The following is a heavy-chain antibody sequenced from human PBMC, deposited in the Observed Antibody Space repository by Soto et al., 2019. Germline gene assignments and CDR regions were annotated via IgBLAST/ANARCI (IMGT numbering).Heavy chain of an antibody. D-gene: IGHD2-8*01. CDR1: GYSFTTYG. V-gene: IGHV1-18*01. CDR3: AREYCTSESCYGSDY. Sequence: ASVKVSCKAGGYSFTTYGISWVRQAPGEGLEWMGWISADSVNTKSAQKFQDRLTMTTDTSTSTAYMELGSLRPDDTAIYYCAREYCTSESCYGSDYWGQGTLVTVSS. CDR2: ISADSVNT. J-gene: IGHJ4*02.